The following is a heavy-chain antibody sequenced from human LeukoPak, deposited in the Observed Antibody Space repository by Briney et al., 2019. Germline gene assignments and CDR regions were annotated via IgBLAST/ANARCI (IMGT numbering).Heavy chain of an antibody. J-gene: IGHJ6*02. CDR2: IVVGSGNT. CDR3: AAASNYHDRSNYYSYAMDV. D-gene: IGHD3-22*01. V-gene: IGHV1-58*01. CDR1: GFTFTTSA. Sequence: GTSVKVSCKASGFTFTTSAVQWVRQARGQRLEWIGWIVVGSGNTNYAQKFQERVTITRDMSTSTVYMDLSSQRSEDTAVYYCAAASNYHDRSNYYSYAMDVWGQGTTVTVSS.